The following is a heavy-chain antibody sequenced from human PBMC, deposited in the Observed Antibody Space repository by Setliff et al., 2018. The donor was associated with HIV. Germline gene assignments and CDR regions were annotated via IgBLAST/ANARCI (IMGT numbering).Heavy chain of an antibody. CDR3: ARDGDGYNRNYNFDY. V-gene: IGHV1-69*05. CDR2: IIPISGTV. CDR1: GGTFSSYA. D-gene: IGHD5-12*01. J-gene: IGHJ4*02. Sequence: SVKVSCKASGGTFSSYAISWVRQAPGQGLEWMGGIIPISGTVNYAQKFWGRVTITTNESTSTAYMELSSLRSEDTAVYYCARDGDGYNRNYNFDYWGQGTLVTVSS.